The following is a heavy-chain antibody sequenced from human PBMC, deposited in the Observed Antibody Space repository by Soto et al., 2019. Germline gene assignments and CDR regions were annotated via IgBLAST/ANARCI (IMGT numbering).Heavy chain of an antibody. CDR3: ARLGGYVSVGYYYLWGS. D-gene: IGHD3-22*01. CDR1: DGSMNSDSYY. Sequence: SETLSLTCSVSDGSMNSDSYYWGWIRQPPGKGLEWIGVINYSGTTFHNVSLKSRVTMSVESSRNQLSLKLTSVTAADTAVYYCARLGGYVSVGYYYLWGSWGQGTLVTVSS. V-gene: IGHV4-39*01. CDR2: INYSGTT. J-gene: IGHJ5*02.